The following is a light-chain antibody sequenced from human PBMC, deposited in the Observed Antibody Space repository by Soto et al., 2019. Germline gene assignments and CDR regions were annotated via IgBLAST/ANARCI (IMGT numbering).Light chain of an antibody. Sequence: EIVLTQSPGTLSLSPGERATLSCRASQSVSSSYLAWYQQKPGQAPRLLIYGASIRATGIPGRFSGSGSGTDFTLTISRLEPEDFAVYYCQQYGSSPRTFGQGTKVEIE. V-gene: IGKV3-20*01. CDR3: QQYGSSPRT. CDR2: GAS. CDR1: QSVSSSY. J-gene: IGKJ1*01.